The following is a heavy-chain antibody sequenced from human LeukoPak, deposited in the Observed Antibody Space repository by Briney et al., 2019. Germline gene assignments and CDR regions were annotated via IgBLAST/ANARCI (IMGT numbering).Heavy chain of an antibody. V-gene: IGHV4-34*01. Sequence: SETLSLTCAVYGGSFSGYYWSWIRQPPGKGLEWIGEINHSGSTNYNPSLKSRVTISVDTSENQFSLKLSSVTAADTAVYYCARGRDGYRDYWGQGTLVTVSS. J-gene: IGHJ4*02. D-gene: IGHD5-24*01. CDR1: GGSFSGYY. CDR3: ARGRDGYRDY. CDR2: INHSGST.